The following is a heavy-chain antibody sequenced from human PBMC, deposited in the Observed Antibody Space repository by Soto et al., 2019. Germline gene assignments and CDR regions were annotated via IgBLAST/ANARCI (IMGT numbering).Heavy chain of an antibody. V-gene: IGHV4-34*01. J-gene: IGHJ6*03. CDR2: INHSGST. CDR3: ARKQQWPLWYMDV. Sequence: PSETLSLTCAVYGGSFSGYYWSWIRQPPGKGLEWIGEINHSGSTNYNPSLKSRVTISVDTSKNQFSLKLSSVTAADTAVYYCARKQQWPLWYMDVWGKGTTVTVSS. CDR1: GGSFSGYY. D-gene: IGHD6-19*01.